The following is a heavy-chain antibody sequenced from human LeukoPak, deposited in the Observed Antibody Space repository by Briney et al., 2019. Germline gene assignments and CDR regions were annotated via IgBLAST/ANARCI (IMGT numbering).Heavy chain of an antibody. J-gene: IGHJ4*02. V-gene: IGHV3-9*01. D-gene: IGHD6-19*01. CDR1: GFAFHNYA. CDR3: ASNSGWYYFDY. CDR2: INWNSDTK. Sequence: PDRSLRLSCVGSGFAFHNYAMHWVRRPPGKGLEWVSAINWNSDTKAYADSVKGRFTISRDNAKNSLYLQMNSLRAEDTAVYYCASNSGWYYFDYWGQGTLVTVSS.